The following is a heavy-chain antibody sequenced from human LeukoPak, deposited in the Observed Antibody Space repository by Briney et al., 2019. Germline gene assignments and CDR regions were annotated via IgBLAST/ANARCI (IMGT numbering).Heavy chain of an antibody. D-gene: IGHD3-9*01. CDR2: IYYSGST. CDR3: SSRNDILTGYVFDF. CDR1: GGSVSSSIYY. J-gene: IGHJ4*02. V-gene: IGHV4-39*01. Sequence: SETLSLTCTVSGGSVSSSIYYWGWIRQPPGKGLEWIGSIYYSGSTSYNPSLKSRVTISVDTSKNQFSLKLTLVTADDTAVYYCSSRNDILTGYVFDFWGQGTLVTVSS.